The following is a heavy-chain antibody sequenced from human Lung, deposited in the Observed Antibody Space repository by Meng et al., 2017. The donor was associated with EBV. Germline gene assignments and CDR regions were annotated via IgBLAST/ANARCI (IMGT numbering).Heavy chain of an antibody. Sequence: QGEREGSGPGLVKPSQPLSLTCTASGGSIRFGDYYWGWIRQPPGKGLEWIGYIYDSGSTSYNPSLMSRVTISVDTSRNQFSLKLTSVTAADTAVYYCAREYSSSSGLPGPWGQGTLVTVSS. D-gene: IGHD6-6*01. CDR3: AREYSSSSGLPGP. V-gene: IGHV4-30-4*08. CDR1: GGSIRFGDYY. CDR2: IYDSGST. J-gene: IGHJ5*02.